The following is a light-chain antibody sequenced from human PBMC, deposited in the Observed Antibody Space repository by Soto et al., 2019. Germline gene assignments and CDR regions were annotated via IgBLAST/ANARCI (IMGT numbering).Light chain of an antibody. J-gene: IGKJ4*01. Sequence: DIQMTQSPSSLSASVGDRVTITCRASQSISSYLNWYQQKPGKAPKLLIYAASSLQSGVPSRFSGSGSGTDFTRTISSLQPEDFATYYCQQSYRTLLTFGGGTKVEIK. CDR3: QQSYRTLLT. CDR1: QSISSY. CDR2: AAS. V-gene: IGKV1-39*01.